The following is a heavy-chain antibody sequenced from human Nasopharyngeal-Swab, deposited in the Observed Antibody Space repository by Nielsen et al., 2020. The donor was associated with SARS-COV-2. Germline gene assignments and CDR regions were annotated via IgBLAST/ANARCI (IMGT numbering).Heavy chain of an antibody. CDR2: ISYEGSIR. Sequence: GGSLRLSCAASGFTFNNFGMHWVRQAPGKGLEWVAFISYEGSIRNYIDSVKGRFTVSRDSSKNPVYLQMNGLRPDDTAVYFCAKSMAYFQLSGTYNLDFWGQGTLVTVSS. CDR3: AKSMAYFQLSGTYNLDF. D-gene: IGHD2-21*01. J-gene: IGHJ4*02. V-gene: IGHV3-30*18. CDR1: GFTFNNFG.